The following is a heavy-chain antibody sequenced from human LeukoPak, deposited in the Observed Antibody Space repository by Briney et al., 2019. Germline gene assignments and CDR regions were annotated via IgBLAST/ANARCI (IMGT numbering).Heavy chain of an antibody. Sequence: PSETLSLTCTVSGGSISSYYWSWIRQPPGKGLEWLGYVYYSGSTNYNPSLKSRATISVDTSKNQFSLKLSSVTAADTAVYYCAGTTPNWFDPWGQGTLVTVPS. D-gene: IGHD4-17*01. V-gene: IGHV4-59*01. CDR3: AGTTPNWFDP. CDR2: VYYSGST. J-gene: IGHJ5*02. CDR1: GGSISSYY.